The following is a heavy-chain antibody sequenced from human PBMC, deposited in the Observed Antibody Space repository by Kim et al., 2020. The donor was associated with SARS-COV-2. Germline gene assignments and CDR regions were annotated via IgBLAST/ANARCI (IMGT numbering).Heavy chain of an antibody. D-gene: IGHD3-3*01. V-gene: IGHV3-21*01. Sequence: ADSVKGRFTISRDNAKNSLYLQMNSLRAEDTAVYYCARDEIFGVAGSPTLWGQGTLVTVSS. J-gene: IGHJ4*02. CDR3: ARDEIFGVAGSPTL.